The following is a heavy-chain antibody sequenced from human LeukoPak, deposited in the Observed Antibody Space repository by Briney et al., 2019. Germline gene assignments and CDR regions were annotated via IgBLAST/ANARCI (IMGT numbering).Heavy chain of an antibody. CDR2: IKQDGSEK. CDR1: GFTFSSYW. D-gene: IGHD2-15*01. Sequence: PGGSLRLSCAASGFTFSSYWMSWARQAPGKGLEWVANIKQDGSEKYYVDSVKGRFTISRDNAKNSLYLQMNSPRAEDTAVYYCARVREDGPFFDYWGQGTLVTVSS. CDR3: ARVREDGPFFDY. J-gene: IGHJ4*02. V-gene: IGHV3-7*03.